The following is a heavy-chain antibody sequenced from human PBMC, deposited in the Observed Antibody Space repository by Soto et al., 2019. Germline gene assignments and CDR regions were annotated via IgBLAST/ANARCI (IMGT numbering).Heavy chain of an antibody. V-gene: IGHV3-7*01. CDR1: GFTFSTYW. J-gene: IGHJ4*02. Sequence: PGGSLRLSCAASGFTFSTYWMSWVRQAPGKGLEWVANIKEDGSEKYYVDSVKGRFTISRDNARNSLYLQMNSLRAEDTAVYYCARDYSSYGPFDYWGQGTLVTVS. D-gene: IGHD5-18*01. CDR2: IKEDGSEK. CDR3: ARDYSSYGPFDY.